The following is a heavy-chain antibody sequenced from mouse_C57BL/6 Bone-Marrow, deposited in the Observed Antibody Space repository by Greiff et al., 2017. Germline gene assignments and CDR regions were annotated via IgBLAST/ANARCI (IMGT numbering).Heavy chain of an antibody. CDR3: ARDILTTVVDYWYFDV. CDR2: INPNNGGT. J-gene: IGHJ1*03. D-gene: IGHD1-1*01. V-gene: IGHV1-26*01. CDR1: GYTFTDYY. Sequence: VQLQQSGPELVKPGASVKISCKASGYTFTDYYMNWVKQSHGKSLEWIGDINPNNGGTSYNQKFKGKATLTVDKSSSTAYMELRSLTSEDSAVSYCARDILTTVVDYWYFDVWGTGTTVTVSS.